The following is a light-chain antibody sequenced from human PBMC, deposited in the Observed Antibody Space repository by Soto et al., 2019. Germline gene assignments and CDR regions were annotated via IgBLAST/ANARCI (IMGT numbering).Light chain of an antibody. Sequence: ESVLTQSPGSLSLSPGEGATLSCRASQSVSTTYFAWYQLKPGQAPRLVIYATSSRAAGIPDRFRGSGSGTEFTLTISSLEPEDVGVYFCQQYGNSPPYSFGQGTKLEIK. J-gene: IGKJ2*03. CDR1: QSVSTTY. CDR2: ATS. V-gene: IGKV3-20*01. CDR3: QQYGNSPPYS.